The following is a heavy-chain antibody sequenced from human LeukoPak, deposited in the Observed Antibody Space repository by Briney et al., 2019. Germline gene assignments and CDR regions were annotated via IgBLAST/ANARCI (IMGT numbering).Heavy chain of an antibody. V-gene: IGHV3-74*01. CDR3: ARTYYYGSGSYAN. D-gene: IGHD3-10*01. J-gene: IGHJ4*02. Sequence: GGSLRLSCAASGFTFSSYWMHWLRQAPGKGLVWVSRINSDGSSTSYADSVKGRFTISRDNAKNTLYLQMNSLRAEDTAVYSCARTYYYGSGSYANWGQGTLVTVSS. CDR1: GFTFSSYW. CDR2: INSDGSST.